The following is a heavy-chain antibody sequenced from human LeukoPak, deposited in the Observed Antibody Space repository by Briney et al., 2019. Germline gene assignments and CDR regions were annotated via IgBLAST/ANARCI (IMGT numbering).Heavy chain of an antibody. CDR3: ARGQGTVTTH. J-gene: IGHJ4*02. V-gene: IGHV4-34*01. CDR2: INHSGSA. CDR1: GGSFSGYY. D-gene: IGHD4-17*01. Sequence: PSETLSLTCAVSGGSFSGYYWTWIRQPPGKGLEWIGEINHSGSANYSPSLSSRVTISLDMSENQFSLKLTSVTAAGTAVYYCARGQGTVTTHWGQGTLVTVSS.